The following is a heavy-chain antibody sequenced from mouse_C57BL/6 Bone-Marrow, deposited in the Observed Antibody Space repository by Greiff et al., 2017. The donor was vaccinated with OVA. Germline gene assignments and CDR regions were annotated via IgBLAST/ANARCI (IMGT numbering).Heavy chain of an antibody. CDR3: ARHDYYAMDY. CDR1: GFTFSDYY. J-gene: IGHJ4*01. V-gene: IGHV5-12*01. Sequence: EVKLMESGGGLVQPGGSLKLSCAASGFTFSDYYMYWVRQTPEKRLEWVAYISNGGGSTYSPDTVKGRFPISRANAKNTLYLQMSHLKSEDTAMYYCARHDYYAMDYWGQGTSVTVSS. CDR2: ISNGGGST.